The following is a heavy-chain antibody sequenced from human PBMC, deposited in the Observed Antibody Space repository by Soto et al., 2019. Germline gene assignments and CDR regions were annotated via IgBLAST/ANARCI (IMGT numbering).Heavy chain of an antibody. CDR2: IIPVFGTP. V-gene: IGHV1-69*12. CDR1: GGSLSNYG. Sequence: QVQLVQSGAEVKKPGSSVKASCKASGGSLSNYGISWVRQAPGQGLEWMGAIIPVFGTPNYAQKFQDRVTITADGSTTTVYMEVRSLTSEDTAVYYCARGDATKIVVTTYYAMDVWGQGTTVTVSS. D-gene: IGHD3-22*01. J-gene: IGHJ6*02. CDR3: ARGDATKIVVTTYYAMDV.